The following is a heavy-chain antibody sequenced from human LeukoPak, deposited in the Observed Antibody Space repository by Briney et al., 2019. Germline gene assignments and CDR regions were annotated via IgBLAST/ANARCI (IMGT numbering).Heavy chain of an antibody. Sequence: GAPLSLCCASSGFTFSSYWRNWVRQAPGRGLEWVANIQQDGSEKYYVESVKGRFAICRDNAKNSLYLQMNSLRAEDTAVYYCASVRKLYDYVWGSSLIGYWGQGTLVTVSS. J-gene: IGHJ4*02. CDR2: IQQDGSEK. D-gene: IGHD3-16*01. CDR1: GFTFSSYW. CDR3: ASVRKLYDYVWGSSLIGY. V-gene: IGHV3-7*01.